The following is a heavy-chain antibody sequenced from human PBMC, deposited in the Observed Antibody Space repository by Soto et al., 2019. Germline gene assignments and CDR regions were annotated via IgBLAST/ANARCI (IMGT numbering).Heavy chain of an antibody. Sequence: EVQLVESGGGLVKPGGSLRLSCAASGFTSSSYSMNWVRQAPGKGLEWVSMISSISSYIYYADSVKGRFTISRDNAQNSLYLQMNSLRAEDTAVYYCARVGGDGYSHFDYWGQGTLVTVSS. D-gene: IGHD2-21*01. CDR2: ISSISSYI. J-gene: IGHJ4*02. V-gene: IGHV3-21*01. CDR1: GFTSSSYS. CDR3: ARVGGDGYSHFDY.